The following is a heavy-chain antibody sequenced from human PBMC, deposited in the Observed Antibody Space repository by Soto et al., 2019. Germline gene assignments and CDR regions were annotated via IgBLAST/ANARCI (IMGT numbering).Heavy chain of an antibody. CDR2: ISSSSSYI. CDR3: AREEYGSGSYYDY. V-gene: IGHV3-21*01. D-gene: IGHD3-10*01. J-gene: IGHJ4*02. Sequence: GGSLRLSCAASGLTFSSYSMNWVRQAPGKGLEWVSSISSSSSYIYYADSVKGRFTISRDNAKNSLYLQMNSLRAEDTAVYYCAREEYGSGSYYDYWGQGTLVTVSS. CDR1: GLTFSSYS.